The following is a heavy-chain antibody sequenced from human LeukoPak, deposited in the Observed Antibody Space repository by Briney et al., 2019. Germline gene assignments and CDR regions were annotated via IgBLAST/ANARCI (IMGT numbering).Heavy chain of an antibody. CDR1: GYTFTSYD. J-gene: IGHJ4*02. CDR2: MNPNSGNT. Sequence: ASVKVSCKASGYTFTSYDINWARQATGQGLELMGWMNPNSGNTGYAQKFQGRVTMTRNTSISTAYMELSGLRSEDTAVYYCASALRGCSGGSCYSTALYYFDYWGQGTLVTVSS. V-gene: IGHV1-8*01. D-gene: IGHD2-15*01. CDR3: ASALRGCSGGSCYSTALYYFDY.